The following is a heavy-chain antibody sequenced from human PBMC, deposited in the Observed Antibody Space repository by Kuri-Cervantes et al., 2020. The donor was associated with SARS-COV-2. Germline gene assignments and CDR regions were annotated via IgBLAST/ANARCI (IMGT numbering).Heavy chain of an antibody. D-gene: IGHD3-22*01. Sequence: GESLKISCAASGFTFSSYGMHWVRQAPGKGLEWVAVISYDGSNKYYADSVKGRFTISRDNSKNTLYLQMNSLRAGDTAVYYCAKDLGGYVGYWGQGTLVTVSS. V-gene: IGHV3-30*18. CDR2: ISYDGSNK. J-gene: IGHJ4*02. CDR3: AKDLGGYVGY. CDR1: GFTFSSYG.